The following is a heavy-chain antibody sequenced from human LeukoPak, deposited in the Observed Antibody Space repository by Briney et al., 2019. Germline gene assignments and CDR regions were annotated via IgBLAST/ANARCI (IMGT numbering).Heavy chain of an antibody. J-gene: IGHJ4*02. D-gene: IGHD3-3*01. Sequence: SETLSLTCTVSGGSISSGGYYWSWIRQHPGKGLEWIGYIYYSGSTYYNPSLKSRVTISVDTSKNQFSLKLSSVAAADTAVYYCARDFGDGATAFDYWGQGTLATVSS. CDR2: IYYSGST. CDR3: ARDFGDGATAFDY. V-gene: IGHV4-31*03. CDR1: GGSISSGGYY.